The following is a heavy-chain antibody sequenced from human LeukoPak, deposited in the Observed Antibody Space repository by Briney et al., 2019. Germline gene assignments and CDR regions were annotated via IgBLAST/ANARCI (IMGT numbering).Heavy chain of an antibody. CDR3: AKDFKELGY. J-gene: IGHJ4*02. CDR2: ISGSGGST. D-gene: IGHD1-7*01. Sequence: GGSLRLSCAASGFTFNAFGMNWVRQAPGKGLEWVSAISGSGGSTYYADSVKGRFTISRDNSKNTLYLQMNSLRAEDTAVYYCAKDFKELGYWGQGTLVTVSS. V-gene: IGHV3-23*01. CDR1: GFTFNAFG.